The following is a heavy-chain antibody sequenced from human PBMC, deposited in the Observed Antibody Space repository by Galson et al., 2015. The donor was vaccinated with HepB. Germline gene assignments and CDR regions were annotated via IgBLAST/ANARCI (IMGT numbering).Heavy chain of an antibody. CDR2: INPNSGGT. CDR3: ARDRLAVGVVGATGVGGT. Sequence: SVKVSCKASGYTFTGYYMHWVRQAPGQGLEWMGWINPNSGGTIYAQNFQGRVTMTRDTSISTVYMDLSSLRSDDTAIYYCARDRLAVGVVGATGVGGTWGQGTLVTVSS. V-gene: IGHV1-2*02. J-gene: IGHJ5*02. D-gene: IGHD1-26*01. CDR1: GYTFTGYY.